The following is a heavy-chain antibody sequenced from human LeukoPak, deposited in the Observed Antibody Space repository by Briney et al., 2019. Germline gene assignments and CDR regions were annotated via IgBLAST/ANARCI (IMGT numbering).Heavy chain of an antibody. CDR3: ARGGAPYCTSINCSEDWFDP. J-gene: IGHJ5*02. V-gene: IGHV3-7*05. Sequence: EAGGSLRLSCAASGFTFSNYWMSWVRQAPGKGLEWVANIDQDGSEKYYVDSVKGRFTISRDSAKNSLYLQMNSLRAEDTAMYFCARGGAPYCTSINCSEDWFDPWGQGTLVTVSS. CDR1: GFTFSNYW. CDR2: IDQDGSEK. D-gene: IGHD2-2*01.